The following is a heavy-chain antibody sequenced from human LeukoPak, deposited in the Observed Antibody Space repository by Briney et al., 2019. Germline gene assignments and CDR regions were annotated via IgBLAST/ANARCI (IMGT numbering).Heavy chain of an antibody. V-gene: IGHV3-30-3*01. CDR3: AREPYSSGWYFSYYFDY. CDR2: ISYDGSNK. J-gene: IGHJ4*02. Sequence: GGSLRLSCAASGFVFRENDMNWVRQAPGKGLEWVAVISYDGSNKYYADSVKGRFTISRDNSKNTLYLQMNSLRAEDTAVYYCAREPYSSGWYFSYYFDYWGQGTLVTVSS. CDR1: GFVFREND. D-gene: IGHD6-19*01.